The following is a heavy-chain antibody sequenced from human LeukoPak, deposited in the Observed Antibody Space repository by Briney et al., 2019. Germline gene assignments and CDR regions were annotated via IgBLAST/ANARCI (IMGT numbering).Heavy chain of an antibody. Sequence: SETLSLTCTVSGGSISSSSYYWGWIRQPPGKGLEWIGSIYYSGSTYYNPSLKSRVTISVDTSKNQFSLKLSSVTAADTAVYYCARDHSNWNYAPDFWGQGTLVIVSS. V-gene: IGHV4-39*07. CDR1: GGSISSSSYY. CDR2: IYYSGST. D-gene: IGHD1-7*01. CDR3: ARDHSNWNYAPDF. J-gene: IGHJ4*02.